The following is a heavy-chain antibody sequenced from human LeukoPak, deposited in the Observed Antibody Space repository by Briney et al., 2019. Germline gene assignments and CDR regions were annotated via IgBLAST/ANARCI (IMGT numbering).Heavy chain of an antibody. J-gene: IGHJ4*02. V-gene: IGHV3-7*01. CDR2: IHDEGNEK. CDR1: GFIFTTYA. CDR3: ARGRGWVDH. D-gene: IGHD3-16*01. Sequence: GGSLRLSCAASGFIFTTYAMSWLRQARGKGGEWVANIHDEGNEKKYVDCVKGRFTISRDDARNSVYLQLNSLRVEDTALYYCARGRGWVDHWGQGTLVTVSS.